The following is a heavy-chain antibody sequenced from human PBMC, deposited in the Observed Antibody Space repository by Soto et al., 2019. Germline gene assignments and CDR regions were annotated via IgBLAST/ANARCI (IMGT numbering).Heavy chain of an antibody. V-gene: IGHV5-51*01. J-gene: IGHJ4*02. CDR2: IYPCDSDT. CDR1: VYSFSNYW. CDR3: ARGHSNGWYQNLDY. D-gene: IGHD4-4*01. Sequence: PGESLKISCKASVYSFSNYWIAWVRQMPVKGLEWMGIIYPCDSDTRYSPSFQGQVTISADKSITSAYLQWSSLKASDSAMYYCARGHSNGWYQNLDYWGPGTMVTVSS.